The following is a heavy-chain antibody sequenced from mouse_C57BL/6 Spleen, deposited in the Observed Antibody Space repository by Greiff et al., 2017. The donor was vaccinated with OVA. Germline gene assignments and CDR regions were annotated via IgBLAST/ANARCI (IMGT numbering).Heavy chain of an antibody. D-gene: IGHD1-1*02. CDR2: IYWDDDK. CDR1: GFSLSTSGMG. CDR3: ARRAGPYGPYAMDY. J-gene: IGHJ4*01. Sequence: QVTLKESGPGILQSSQTLSLTCSFSGFSLSTSGMGVSWIRQPSGQGLDWLAHIYWDDDKRYNPFLKSRLTISRETSRNQVFHKITRADTADTATYYCARRAGPYGPYAMDYWGQGTSVTVSS. V-gene: IGHV8-12*01.